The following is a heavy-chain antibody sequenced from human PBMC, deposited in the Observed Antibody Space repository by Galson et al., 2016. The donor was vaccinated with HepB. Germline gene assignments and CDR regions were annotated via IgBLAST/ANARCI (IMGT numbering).Heavy chain of an antibody. CDR2: ISSIGGSI. V-gene: IGHV3-11*01. CDR3: ARSVGRGPAAHFDF. D-gene: IGHD2-2*01. J-gene: IGHJ4*02. CDR1: GFAFSNYY. Sequence: SLRLSCAASGFAFSNYYMRWIRQAPGKGLEWISYISSIGGSIHYADSVEGRVTISRDNAKNSLYLQMYSLRAEDTAVYYCARSVGRGPAAHFDFWGQGTLVTVSS.